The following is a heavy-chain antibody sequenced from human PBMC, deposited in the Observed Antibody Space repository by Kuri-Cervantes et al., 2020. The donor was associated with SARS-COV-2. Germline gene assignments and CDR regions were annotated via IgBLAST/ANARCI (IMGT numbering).Heavy chain of an antibody. Sequence: GESLKISCAASGFTVSSNYMSWVRQAPGKGLEWVSVIYSCGSTYYADSVKGRFTISRDNSKNTLYLQMNSLRAEDTAVYYCARVGPCSSTSCYMSYAFDIWGQGTMVT. D-gene: IGHD2-2*02. V-gene: IGHV3-66*03. J-gene: IGHJ3*02. CDR3: ARVGPCSSTSCYMSYAFDI. CDR1: GFTVSSNY. CDR2: IYSCGST.